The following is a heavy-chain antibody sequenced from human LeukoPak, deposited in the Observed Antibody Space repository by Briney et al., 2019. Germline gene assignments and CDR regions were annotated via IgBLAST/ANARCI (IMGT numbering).Heavy chain of an antibody. CDR1: GFTFSSYF. D-gene: IGHD3-3*01. CDR3: AKIRPSSVNY. J-gene: IGHJ4*02. CDR2: ISNNGGST. V-gene: IGHV3-23*01. Sequence: PGGSLRLSCAVSGFTFSSYFMSWVRQAPGKGLEWVSGISNNGGSTYYADSVKGRFTISRDNSKNTLYPQINSLSAEDTAVYYCAKIRPSSVNYWGQGTLVTVSS.